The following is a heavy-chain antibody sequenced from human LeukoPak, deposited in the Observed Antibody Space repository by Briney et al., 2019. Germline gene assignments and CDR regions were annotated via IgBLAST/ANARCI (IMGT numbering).Heavy chain of an antibody. CDR2: IKSKTDGGTT. Sequence: ETLSLTCAVSGGSISSSNWWSWVRQAPGKGLEWVGRIKSKTDGGTTDYAAPVKGRFTISRDDSKNTLYLQMNSLKTEDTAVYYCTTDLTHTYYYYYYMDVWGKGTTVTISS. J-gene: IGHJ6*03. CDR3: TTDLTHTYYYYYYMDV. CDR1: GGSISSSNW. V-gene: IGHV3-15*01.